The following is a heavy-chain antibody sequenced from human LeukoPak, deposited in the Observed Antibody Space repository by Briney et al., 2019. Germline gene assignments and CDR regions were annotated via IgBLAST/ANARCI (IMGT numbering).Heavy chain of an antibody. J-gene: IGHJ4*02. CDR1: GFTFSSYA. V-gene: IGHV3-30-3*01. Sequence: GGSLRLSCAASGFTFSSYAMHWVRQAPGKGLEWVAVISYDGSNKYYADSVKGRFTISRDKSKNTLYVQMSSLRAEDTAVYYCARSNNGGWGYCDYWGQGSLVTVSS. D-gene: IGHD3-16*01. CDR3: ARSNNGGWGYCDY. CDR2: ISYDGSNK.